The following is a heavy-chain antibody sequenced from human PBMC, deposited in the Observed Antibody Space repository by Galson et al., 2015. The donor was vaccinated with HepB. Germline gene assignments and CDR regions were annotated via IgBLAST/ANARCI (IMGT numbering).Heavy chain of an antibody. Sequence: SLRLSCATSGFTFSSRPMHWVRQPPGEGLEWIGEAHHSGGTNYRPSLKSRVTISVDKSKNQFSLKLTSVTAADTAVYYCARAKEGRGYFDYWGQGTLVTVSS. CDR1: GFTFSSRPM. D-gene: IGHD3-10*01. CDR2: AHHSGGT. V-gene: IGHV4-4*02. CDR3: ARAKEGRGYFDY. J-gene: IGHJ4*02.